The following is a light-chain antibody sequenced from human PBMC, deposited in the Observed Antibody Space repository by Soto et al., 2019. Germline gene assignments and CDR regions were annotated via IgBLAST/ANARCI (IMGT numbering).Light chain of an antibody. CDR2: DAS. V-gene: IGKV1-33*01. CDR3: QQYDNLPPFS. Sequence: DIQMTQSPSSLSASVGDRVTITCQASQDISNFLNWYQQKPGTAPKLLIYDASNLETGVPSRFSGSGSGIDCTITISSLQPEDIATYYYQQYDNLPPFSIGPGTKVDIK. CDR1: QDISNF. J-gene: IGKJ3*01.